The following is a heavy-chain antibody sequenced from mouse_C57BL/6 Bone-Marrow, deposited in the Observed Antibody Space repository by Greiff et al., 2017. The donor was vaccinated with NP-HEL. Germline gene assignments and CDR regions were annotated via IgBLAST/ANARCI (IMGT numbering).Heavy chain of an antibody. CDR3: ANRGRFAY. Sequence: QVQLKQSGPELVKPGASVKISCKASGYAFSSSWMNWVKQRPGKGLEWIGRIYPGDGDTNYNGKFKGKATLTADKSSSTAYMQLRSLTSEDSAVCCCANRGRFAYWGRGTLVTVSA. CDR1: GYAFSSSW. D-gene: IGHD3-1*01. V-gene: IGHV1-82*01. J-gene: IGHJ3*01. CDR2: IYPGDGDT.